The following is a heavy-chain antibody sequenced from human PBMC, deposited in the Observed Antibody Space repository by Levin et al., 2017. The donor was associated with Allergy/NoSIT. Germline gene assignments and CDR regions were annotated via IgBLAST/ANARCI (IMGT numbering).Heavy chain of an antibody. J-gene: IGHJ4*02. V-gene: IGHV4-34*01. CDR3: ARVLFLYGDYDY. D-gene: IGHD4-17*01. Sequence: SETLSLTCAVYGGSFSGYYWSWIRQPPGKGLEWIGEINHSGSTNYNPSLKSRVTISVDTSKNQFSLKLSSVTAADTAVYYCARVLFLYGDYDYWGQGTLVTVSS. CDR2: INHSGST. CDR1: GGSFSGYY.